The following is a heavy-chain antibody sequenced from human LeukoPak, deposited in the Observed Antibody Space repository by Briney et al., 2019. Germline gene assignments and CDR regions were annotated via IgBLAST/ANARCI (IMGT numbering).Heavy chain of an antibody. D-gene: IGHD5-18*01. CDR1: GYTFTGYY. CDR3: ARVRPNPAMVHFDS. V-gene: IGHV1-2*02. Sequence: GASVKVSCKTSGYTFTGYYMHSVRQAPGQGLEWMGWINPDGGGTFYAQKFQGRVTLTRDTSISTDYMELSRLRSDDTAVYYCARVRPNPAMVHFDSWGQGTLLTVSS. J-gene: IGHJ4*02. CDR2: INPDGGGT.